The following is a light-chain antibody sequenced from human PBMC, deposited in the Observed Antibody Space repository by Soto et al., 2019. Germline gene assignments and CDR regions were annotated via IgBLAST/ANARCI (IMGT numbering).Light chain of an antibody. V-gene: IGLV1-47*01. CDR2: RNN. CDR3: AAWDDSLSVV. J-gene: IGLJ2*01. CDR1: SSNIGSNY. Sequence: QSVLTQLPSASGTPGQRVTISCSGSSSNIGSNYVYWYQQLPGTAPKLLIYRNNQRPSGVPDRFSGSKSGTSASLAISGLRSEDEADYYCAAWDDSLSVVFGGGTTVTVL.